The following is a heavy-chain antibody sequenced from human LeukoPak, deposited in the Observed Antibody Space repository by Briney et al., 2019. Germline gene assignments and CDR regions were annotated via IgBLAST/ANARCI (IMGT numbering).Heavy chain of an antibody. D-gene: IGHD1-26*01. CDR2: IGVFDGNR. CDR1: GYTFSRYG. V-gene: IGHV1-18*01. J-gene: IGHJ4*02. Sequence: ASVKVSCKTSGYTFSRYGFSWVRQAPGQGLEWIGWIGVFDGNRNYAKSVQGRITLTADTSTNTTYMELRSLTSDDTAVYFCGRDWDWHVQFWGQGTLITVSS. CDR3: GRDWDWHVQF.